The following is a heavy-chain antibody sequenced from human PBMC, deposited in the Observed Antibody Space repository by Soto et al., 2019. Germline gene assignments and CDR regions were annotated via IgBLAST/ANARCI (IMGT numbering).Heavy chain of an antibody. V-gene: IGHV3-23*01. Sequence: EVQLLESGGGLVQPGGSLRLSCAASGFTFSSYAMSWVRQAPGKGLEWVSTIVGSGGSTYYTDSVKGRFTISRDNSKNTLYLQMNSLRAEDTAIYYCEPSALVYWGQGTLVTVSS. D-gene: IGHD1-26*01. CDR1: GFTFSSYA. CDR2: IVGSGGST. CDR3: EPSALVY. J-gene: IGHJ4*02.